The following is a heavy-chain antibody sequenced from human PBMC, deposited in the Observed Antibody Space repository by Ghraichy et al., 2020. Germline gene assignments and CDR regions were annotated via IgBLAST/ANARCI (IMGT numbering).Heavy chain of an antibody. CDR3: AREEI. CDR2: IKEDGSGQ. Sequence: GGSLRLSCAASGFTFSGYCMSWVRQAPGKGLEWVANIKEDGSGQYYVDSVKGRFTISRDNAKNSLYLQMNSLRVDDTAVYYCAREEIWGQGTLVTVSS. D-gene: IGHD5-24*01. CDR1: GFTFSGYC. V-gene: IGHV3-7*01. J-gene: IGHJ1*01.